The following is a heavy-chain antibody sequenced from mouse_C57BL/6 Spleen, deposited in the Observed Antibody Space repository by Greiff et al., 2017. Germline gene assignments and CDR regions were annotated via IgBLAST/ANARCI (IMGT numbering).Heavy chain of an antibody. CDR1: GYTFTSSW. Sequence: VQLQQPGAELVKPGASVKMSCKASGYTFTSSWITWVKQRPGPGLEWIGDIYPGSGSTNYNEKFKSKATLTVDTSSSPAYMQFSSLTSEDSAVYYCAREGDGSFDYWGQGTTLTVSS. D-gene: IGHD2-3*01. V-gene: IGHV1-55*01. CDR3: AREGDGSFDY. CDR2: IYPGSGST. J-gene: IGHJ2*01.